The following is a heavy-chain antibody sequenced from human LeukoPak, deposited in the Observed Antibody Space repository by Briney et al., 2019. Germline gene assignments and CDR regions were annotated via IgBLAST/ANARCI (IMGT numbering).Heavy chain of an antibody. CDR1: GGSISSGGYY. V-gene: IGHV4-31*03. CDR3: ARPLRSGTDAFDI. D-gene: IGHD3-3*01. Sequence: PSETMSLTCTVSGGSISSGGYYWSWIRQHPGKGLEWIGYIYYSGSTYYNPSLKSRVTISVDTSKNQFSLKLSSVTAADTAVYYCARPLRSGTDAFDIWGQGTMVTVSS. CDR2: IYYSGST. J-gene: IGHJ3*02.